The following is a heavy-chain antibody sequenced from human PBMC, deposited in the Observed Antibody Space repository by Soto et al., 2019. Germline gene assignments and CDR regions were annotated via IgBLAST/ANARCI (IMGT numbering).Heavy chain of an antibody. CDR3: ARYPRLDC. J-gene: IGHJ4*02. CDR1: GGSISSSSYY. V-gene: IGHV4-30-2*01. Sequence: SETLSLTCTVSGGSISSSSYYWGWIRQPPGKGLEWIGYIYHSGSTYYNPSLKSRVTISVDRSKNQFSLKLSSVTAADTAVYFCARYPRLDCWGQGTLVTVSS. CDR2: IYHSGST.